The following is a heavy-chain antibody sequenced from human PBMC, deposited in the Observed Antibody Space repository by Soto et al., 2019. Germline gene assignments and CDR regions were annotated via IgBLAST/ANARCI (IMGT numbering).Heavy chain of an antibody. Sequence: GQLLESGGGMVQPGGSLRLSCAASGFTFSSFAMNWVRLPPGRGLEWVAAVTSSASSTHYADSVKGRFTISRDNSKNPTVPQMNRLRADDNAVYFWAKGGAVPPCSFDVWGQGTMVTVSS. CDR2: VTSSASST. J-gene: IGHJ3*01. CDR3: AKGGAVPPCSFDV. D-gene: IGHD1-26*01. V-gene: IGHV3-23*01. CDR1: GFTFSSFA.